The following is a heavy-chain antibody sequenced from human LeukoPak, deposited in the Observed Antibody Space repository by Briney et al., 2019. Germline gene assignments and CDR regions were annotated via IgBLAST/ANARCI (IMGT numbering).Heavy chain of an antibody. CDR3: AIKGGSGPNDAFDL. Sequence: GGSLRLSCVASGFTFTSYWMSWVRQAPGKGLEWVANIKQDGSKKHYMDSVKGRFTISRDNAKNSLYLQMDSLRADDTAVYYCAIKGGSGPNDAFDLWGQGTTVTVSP. V-gene: IGHV3-7*01. CDR2: IKQDGSKK. D-gene: IGHD2-15*01. J-gene: IGHJ3*01. CDR1: GFTFTSYW.